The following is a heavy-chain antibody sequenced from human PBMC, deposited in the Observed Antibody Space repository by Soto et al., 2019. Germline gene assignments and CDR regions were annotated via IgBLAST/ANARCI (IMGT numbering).Heavy chain of an antibody. CDR1: GGTVSSYS. Sequence: QVQLVQSGAEVKKPGSSVKVSCKASGGTVSSYSISWVRQAPGQGLEWMGRIIPILGIANYAQKFQGRVTITSDKSTSTAYMELSSLRSEDTAVYYCAREVEAAGRTPWGQGTLVTVSS. CDR2: IIPILGIA. J-gene: IGHJ4*02. D-gene: IGHD6-13*01. CDR3: AREVEAAGRTP. V-gene: IGHV1-69*08.